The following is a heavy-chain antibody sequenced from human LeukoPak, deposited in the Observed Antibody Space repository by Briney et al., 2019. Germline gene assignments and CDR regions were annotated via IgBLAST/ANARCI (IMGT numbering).Heavy chain of an antibody. CDR2: IYPGDSDT. J-gene: IGHJ3*02. CDR3: ARPARIDYDFWSGYSDAFDI. CDR1: GYSFTSYW. D-gene: IGHD3-3*01. V-gene: IGHV5-51*01. Sequence: GESLKISFKGSGYSFTSYWIGWVRQMPGKGLEWMGIIYPGDSDTRYSPSFQGQVTISADKSISTAYLQWSSLKASDTAMYYCARPARIDYDFWSGYSDAFDIWGQGTMVTVSS.